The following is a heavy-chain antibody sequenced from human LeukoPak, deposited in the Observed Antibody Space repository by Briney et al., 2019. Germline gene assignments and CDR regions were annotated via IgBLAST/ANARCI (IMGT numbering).Heavy chain of an antibody. CDR1: GGSISSYY. Sequence: PSETLSLTCTVSGGSISSYYWNWIRQPPGKGLGGLRYIDYSGSTNYNPSLKSRVTTSVDTSKNQFSLQLSSVTAADTAVYYCARERLGYYDRSGLDYWGQGTLVTVSS. CDR3: ARERLGYYDRSGLDY. J-gene: IGHJ4*02. CDR2: IDYSGST. D-gene: IGHD3-22*01. V-gene: IGHV4-59*01.